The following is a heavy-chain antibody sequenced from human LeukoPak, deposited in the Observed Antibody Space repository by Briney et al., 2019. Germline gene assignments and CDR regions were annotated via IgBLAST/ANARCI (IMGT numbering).Heavy chain of an antibody. J-gene: IGHJ3*02. CDR1: GGSISSHY. CDR3: ARVVPKQQLVDAFDI. V-gene: IGHV4-59*11. CDR2: VFYSGST. Sequence: PSETLSLTCTVSGGSISSHYWSWIRQPPGKGLEWIGYVFYSGSTNYNPSLKSRVSISVDTSKKQLSLKLSSVTAADTAVYYCARVVPKQQLVDAFDIWGQGTVVTFSS. D-gene: IGHD6-13*01.